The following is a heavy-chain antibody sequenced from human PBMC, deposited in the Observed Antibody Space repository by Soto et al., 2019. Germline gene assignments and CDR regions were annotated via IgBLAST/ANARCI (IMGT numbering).Heavy chain of an antibody. CDR1: GGSISSGGYS. V-gene: IGHV4-30-2*01. CDR2: IYHSGST. D-gene: IGHD3-10*01. Sequence: SETLSLTCAVSGGSISSGGYSWSWIRQPPGKGPEWIGYIYHSGSTYYNPSLKSRVTISVDRSKNQFSLKLSSVTAADTAVYYCARALAVRGVSWFDPWGQGTLVTVSS. J-gene: IGHJ5*02. CDR3: ARALAVRGVSWFDP.